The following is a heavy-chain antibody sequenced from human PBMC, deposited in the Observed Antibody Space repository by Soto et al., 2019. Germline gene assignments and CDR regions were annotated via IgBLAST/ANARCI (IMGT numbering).Heavy chain of an antibody. D-gene: IGHD6-19*01. CDR1: GFTFSSYE. CDR2: ISSSGSTI. Sequence: GGSLRLSCAASGFTFSSYEMNWVRQAPGKGQEWVSYISSSGSTIYYADSVKGRSTISRDNAKNSLYLQMNSLRAEDTAVYYCARPGAYSSGWYDLYYGMDVWGQGTTVTVSS. CDR3: ARPGAYSSGWYDLYYGMDV. V-gene: IGHV3-48*03. J-gene: IGHJ6*02.